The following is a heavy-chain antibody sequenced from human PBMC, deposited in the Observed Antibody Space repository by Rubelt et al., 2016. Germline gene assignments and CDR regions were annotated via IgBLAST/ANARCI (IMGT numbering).Heavy chain of an antibody. V-gene: IGHV4-31*02. CDR2: IYYSGST. CDR1: GFTFSSYS. D-gene: IGHD3-16*01. CDR3: ARERGSYGMDV. J-gene: IGHJ6*02. Sequence: VQLVESGGGLVQPGGSLRLSCAGSGFTFSSYSMDWVRQPPGKGLEWIGYIYYSGSTYYNPSLKSRVTISVDTSKNQFSLKLSSVTAADTAVYYCARERGSYGMDVWGQGTTVTVSS.